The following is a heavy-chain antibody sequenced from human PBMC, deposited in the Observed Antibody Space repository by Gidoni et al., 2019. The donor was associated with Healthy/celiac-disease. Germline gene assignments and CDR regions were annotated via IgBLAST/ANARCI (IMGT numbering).Heavy chain of an antibody. J-gene: IGHJ4*02. CDR3: ARLRDGYNLDY. D-gene: IGHD5-12*01. Sequence: DVQLVQSGAEVKKPGESLKISCKGSGYRFTSYWIGWVRHRPGKGLEWEWLIHPGDADTRYSPSFQGPVTLSADTSISTAYLQRSRLMASDTAMYYCARLRDGYNLDYWGQGTLFTVSS. V-gene: IGHV5-51*01. CDR1: GYRFTSYW. CDR2: IHPGDADT.